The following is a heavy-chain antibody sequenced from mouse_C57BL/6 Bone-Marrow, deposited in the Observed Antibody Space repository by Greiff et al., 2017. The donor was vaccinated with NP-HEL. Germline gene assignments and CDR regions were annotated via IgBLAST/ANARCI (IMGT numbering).Heavy chain of an antibody. J-gene: IGHJ4*01. D-gene: IGHD4-1*01. V-gene: IGHV1-55*01. Sequence: QVQLQQPGAELVKPGASVKMSCKASGYTFTSYWITWVKQRPGQGLEWIGDIYPGSGSTNYNEKFKSKATLTVDTSSSTAYMQLSSLTSEDSAVYYGARSGTGTVYYYAMDYWGQGTSVTVSS. CDR1: GYTFTSYW. CDR3: ARSGTGTVYYYAMDY. CDR2: IYPGSGST.